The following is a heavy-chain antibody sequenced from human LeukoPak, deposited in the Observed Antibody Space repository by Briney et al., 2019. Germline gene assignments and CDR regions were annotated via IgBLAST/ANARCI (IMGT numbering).Heavy chain of an antibody. CDR3: ARGYSGYFYY. D-gene: IGHD5-12*01. V-gene: IGHV3-74*01. Sequence: GGSLRLSCAASGFTFSSYWMQWVRQAPGKGLVWVSRIDGDGSSTNYADSVKGRFTISRDNAKNTLYLQMNSLRAEDTAVYYCARGYSGYFYYWGKGTLVTVSS. J-gene: IGHJ4*02. CDR1: GFTFSSYW. CDR2: IDGDGSST.